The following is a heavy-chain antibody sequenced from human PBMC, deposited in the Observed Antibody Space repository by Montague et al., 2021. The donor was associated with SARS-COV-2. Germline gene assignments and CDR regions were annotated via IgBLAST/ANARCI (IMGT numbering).Heavy chain of an antibody. CDR3: ARRGRKLLPVATTIGGFDI. D-gene: IGHD5-12*01. Sequence: SETRSLTCTVSGGSISSSNYYWDWIRQPPGKGLEWIGSIYDSGSTYYNPSLKSRVTMSVDTSKNHFSLKLSSVTAADTAVYYCARRGRKLLPVATTIGGFDIWGQGTMVTVSS. J-gene: IGHJ3*02. V-gene: IGHV4-39*02. CDR2: IYDSGST. CDR1: GGSISSSNYY.